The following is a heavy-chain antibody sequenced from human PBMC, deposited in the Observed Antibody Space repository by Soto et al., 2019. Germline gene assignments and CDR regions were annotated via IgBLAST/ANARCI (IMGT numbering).Heavy chain of an antibody. D-gene: IGHD6-19*01. CDR2: ISISSTK. V-gene: IGHV3-48*02. CDR1: GFTFSNYN. J-gene: IGHJ4*02. Sequence: VQLVESGGGLVQPGGSLGLSCAASGFTFSNYNMNWVRQDPGKGLEWLSYISISSTKYYADSVKGRFTISRDNAKNSLYLQMNSLRDEDTAVYYCARVGFGSTGWGGDFDYWGQGTLVTVSS. CDR3: ARVGFGSTGWGGDFDY.